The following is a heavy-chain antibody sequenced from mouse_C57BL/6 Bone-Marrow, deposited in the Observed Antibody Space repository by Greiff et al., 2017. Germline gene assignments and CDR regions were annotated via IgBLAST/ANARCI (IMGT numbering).Heavy chain of an antibody. Sequence: VQLQQSGPVLVKPGASVKMSCKASGYTFTDYYMNWVKQSHGKSLEWIGVINPYNGGTSYNQKFKGKATLTVDKSSSTAYMELNSLTSEDSAVYDCARYYYGSSSWFAYWGQGTLVTVSA. D-gene: IGHD1-1*01. CDR3: ARYYYGSSSWFAY. CDR2: INPYNGGT. CDR1: GYTFTDYY. J-gene: IGHJ3*01. V-gene: IGHV1-19*01.